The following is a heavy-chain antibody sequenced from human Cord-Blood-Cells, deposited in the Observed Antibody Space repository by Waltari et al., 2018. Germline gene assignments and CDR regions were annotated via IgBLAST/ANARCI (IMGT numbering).Heavy chain of an antibody. D-gene: IGHD5-12*01. Sequence: QVQLVESGGGVVQPGRSLGLSCAASGFTSRSHAMHRSRQAPGKGLEWVAVISYDGSNKYYADSVKGRFTISRDNSKNTLYLQMNSLRAEDTAVYYCARDVAPSFVFDIWGQGTMVTVSS. CDR2: ISYDGSNK. CDR1: GFTSRSHA. J-gene: IGHJ3*02. V-gene: IGHV3-30-3*01. CDR3: ARDVAPSFVFDI.